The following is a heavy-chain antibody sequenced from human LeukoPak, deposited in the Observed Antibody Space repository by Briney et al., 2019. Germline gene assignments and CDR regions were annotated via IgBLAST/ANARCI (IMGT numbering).Heavy chain of an antibody. Sequence: AAVKVSCKASSYLFTRYGISWVRQAPGQGLEWMGWISGSNGNTNYAQKFLGTVTMTGDTCTSTVYMELSRLRLEDTAVYYCAGFGAVILWGPGTLVIVSS. CDR1: SYLFTRYG. J-gene: IGHJ4*02. D-gene: IGHD3-3*01. CDR3: AGFGAVIL. CDR2: ISGSNGNT. V-gene: IGHV1-18*01.